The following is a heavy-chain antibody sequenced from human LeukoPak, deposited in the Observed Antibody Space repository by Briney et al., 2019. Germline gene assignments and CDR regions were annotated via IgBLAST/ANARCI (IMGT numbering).Heavy chain of an antibody. V-gene: IGHV4-34*01. CDR3: ARARRAIAARPIDY. CDR1: GGSFSGYY. Sequence: SETLSLTCAVYGGSFSGYYWSWIRQPPGKGLEWIGEINHSGSTNYNPSLKSRVTISLDTSKNQFSLKLSSVTAADTAVYYCARARRAIAARPIDYWGQGTLVTVSS. J-gene: IGHJ4*02. D-gene: IGHD6-6*01. CDR2: INHSGST.